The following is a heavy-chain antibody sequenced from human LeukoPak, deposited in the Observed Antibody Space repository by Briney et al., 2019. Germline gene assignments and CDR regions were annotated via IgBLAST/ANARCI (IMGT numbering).Heavy chain of an antibody. V-gene: IGHV3-23*01. CDR3: AKVPTYYYDSSGYYL. D-gene: IGHD3-22*01. CDR2: ISGSGGST. J-gene: IGHJ5*02. Sequence: GGSLRLSCAASGFTFSSYVMSWVRQAPGKGLEWVSAISGSGGSTYYADSVKGRFTISRDNSKNTLYLQMNSLRAEDTAVYYCAKVPTYYYDSSGYYLWGQGTLVTVSS. CDR1: GFTFSSYV.